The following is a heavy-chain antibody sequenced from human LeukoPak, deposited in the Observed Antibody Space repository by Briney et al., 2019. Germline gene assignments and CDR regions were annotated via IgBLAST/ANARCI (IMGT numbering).Heavy chain of an antibody. D-gene: IGHD6-6*01. CDR2: IPIFGTP. J-gene: IGHJ5*02. Sequence: IPIFGTPHYAQKFQGRVTITTHESPSTAYMALSSLRSEDPAVYYCARDHSSSGEGNWFDPWGQGTLVTVSS. CDR3: ARDHSSSGEGNWFDP. V-gene: IGHV1-69*05.